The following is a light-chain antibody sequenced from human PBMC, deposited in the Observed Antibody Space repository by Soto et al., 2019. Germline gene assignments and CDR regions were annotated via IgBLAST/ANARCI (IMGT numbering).Light chain of an antibody. J-gene: IGKJ1*01. V-gene: IGKV1-27*01. CDR1: QSISTH. CDR2: AAS. Sequence: DLQMTQSPSSLSASVGDRVSITCRASQSISTHLSWYQQRPGKVPKLLMYAASTLQSGVPSRFSGSGSGTDFTLTISSLQPEDVATYYCQKYDSAPTFGQGTKVDI. CDR3: QKYDSAPT.